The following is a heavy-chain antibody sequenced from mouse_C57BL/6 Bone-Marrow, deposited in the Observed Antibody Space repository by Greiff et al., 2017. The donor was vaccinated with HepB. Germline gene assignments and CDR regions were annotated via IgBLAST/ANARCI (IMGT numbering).Heavy chain of an antibody. Sequence: VQLQQSGAELVKPGASVKFSCKASGYTFSSSWMNWVKQRPGKGLEWIGRIYPGDGDTNYNEKFKGKATLTVDKSSSTAYMQLSSLTSEDSAVYFCARGGDGYYFDYWGQGTTLTVSS. CDR2: IYPGDGDT. J-gene: IGHJ2*01. D-gene: IGHD2-13*01. V-gene: IGHV1-82*01. CDR3: ARGGDGYYFDY. CDR1: GYTFSSSW.